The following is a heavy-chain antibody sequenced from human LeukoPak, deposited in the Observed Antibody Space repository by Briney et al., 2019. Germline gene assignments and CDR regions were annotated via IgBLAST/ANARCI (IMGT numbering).Heavy chain of an antibody. D-gene: IGHD3-9*01. CDR2: IRTTAEGAKYA. V-gene: IGHV3-48*02. CDR1: GFSFTDYP. Sequence: GGSLRLSCATSGFSFTDYPMNWVRQAPGKGLEWISNIRTTAEGAKYAYYADSVKGRVTISRDDGKNTLYLHMNSLRDDDTAVYYCATDQRYAFDYWGQGALVTVSS. CDR3: ATDQRYAFDY. J-gene: IGHJ4*02.